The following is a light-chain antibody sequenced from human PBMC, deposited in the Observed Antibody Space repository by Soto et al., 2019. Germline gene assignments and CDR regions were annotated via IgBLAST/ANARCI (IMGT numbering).Light chain of an antibody. V-gene: IGKV3-20*01. CDR2: GAS. Sequence: EIVLTQSPGPLSLSPGERDTLSCRASQSVSSSYLAWYQQKPGQAPRLLIYGASSRATGIPDRFSGSGSGTDFTLTISRLEPEDFAVYYCQQYGSSPPTFGQGTKVDNK. CDR3: QQYGSSPPT. J-gene: IGKJ1*01. CDR1: QSVSSSY.